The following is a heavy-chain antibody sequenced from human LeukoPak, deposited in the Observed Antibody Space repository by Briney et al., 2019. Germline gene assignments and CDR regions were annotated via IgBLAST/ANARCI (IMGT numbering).Heavy chain of an antibody. CDR1: GFTFSDYY. V-gene: IGHV3-11*05. CDR2: ISSSSSYT. Sequence: GGSLRLSCAASGFTFSDYYTSWIRQAPGKGLEWVSYISSSSSYTNYADSVKGRFTISRDNAKNSLYLQMNSLRAEDTAVYYCARDPGVLRYFDWPAGLDYWGQGTLVTVSS. J-gene: IGHJ4*02. CDR3: ARDPGVLRYFDWPAGLDY. D-gene: IGHD3-9*01.